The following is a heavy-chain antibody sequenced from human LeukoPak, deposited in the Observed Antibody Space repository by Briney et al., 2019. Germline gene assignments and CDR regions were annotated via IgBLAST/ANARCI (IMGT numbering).Heavy chain of an antibody. CDR2: IIPIFGTA. Sequence: SVKVSCKASGGTFSSYAISWVRQAPGQGLEWMGGIIPIFGTANYAQKFQGRVTITADESTNTAYMELSSLRSEDTAVYYCARVPPHYYDSSGYPNEHWGQGTLVTVSS. CDR1: GGTFSSYA. J-gene: IGHJ4*02. D-gene: IGHD3-22*01. V-gene: IGHV1-69*13. CDR3: ARVPPHYYDSSGYPNEH.